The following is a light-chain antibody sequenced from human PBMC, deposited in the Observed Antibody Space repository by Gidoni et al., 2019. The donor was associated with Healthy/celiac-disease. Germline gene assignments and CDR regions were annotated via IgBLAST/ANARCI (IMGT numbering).Light chain of an antibody. V-gene: IGKV1-5*01. CDR2: DAS. CDR1: QSISSW. Sequence: DIQMTQSPSTLSASVGDRVTIPCRASQSISSWLAWYQQKPGKAPKLLIYDASSLESGVPSRFSGSGSGTEFTLTISSLQPDDFATYYCQQYNSYSPVTFGQGTKVEIK. J-gene: IGKJ1*01. CDR3: QQYNSYSPVT.